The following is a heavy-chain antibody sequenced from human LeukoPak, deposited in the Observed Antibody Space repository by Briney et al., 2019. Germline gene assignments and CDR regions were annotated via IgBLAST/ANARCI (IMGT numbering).Heavy chain of an antibody. D-gene: IGHD5-18*01. CDR3: ARSPGLDTAVVNRP. J-gene: IGHJ5*02. V-gene: IGHV1-2*02. Sequence: ASVTVSCKSSGYTFTVYYIHWVRQAPGQGLEWMGGINPNSGGTNYAQHFQGRVTMTRATSINTASMELGRLRSDDTAVYYCARSPGLDTAVVNRPWGQGTLIAVSS. CDR1: GYTFTVYY. CDR2: INPNSGGT.